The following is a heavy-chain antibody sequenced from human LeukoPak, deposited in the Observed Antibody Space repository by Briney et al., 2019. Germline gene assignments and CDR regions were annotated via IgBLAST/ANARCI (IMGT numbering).Heavy chain of an antibody. Sequence: SETLSLTCTVSGGSITSYYWSWIRQPPGRELEGIGYMYYSGNSYYNPSLKSRVTISVDTSKNQFSLKLSSMTAADTAVYYCASYSNSWYYFDYWGQGTLVTVSS. CDR3: ASYSNSWYYFDY. J-gene: IGHJ4*02. CDR2: MYYSGNS. D-gene: IGHD6-13*01. V-gene: IGHV4-59*01. CDR1: GGSITSYY.